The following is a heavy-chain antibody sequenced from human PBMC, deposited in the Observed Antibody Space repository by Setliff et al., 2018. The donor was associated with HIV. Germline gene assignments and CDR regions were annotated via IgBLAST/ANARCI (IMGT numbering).Heavy chain of an antibody. CDR3: AGHPVTSGWLSLNWFDP. CDR2: IYHDGTT. V-gene: IGHV4-39*07. CDR1: GGSINTSSYY. J-gene: IGHJ5*01. D-gene: IGHD6-19*01. Sequence: PSETLSLTCSVSGGSINTSSYYWAWVRQPPGNELEWIGSIYHDGTTHYRSSLRSRAAISIDTSKSQISLKVRSVTGADTAVYFCAGHPVTSGWLSLNWFDPWGQGILVTVSS.